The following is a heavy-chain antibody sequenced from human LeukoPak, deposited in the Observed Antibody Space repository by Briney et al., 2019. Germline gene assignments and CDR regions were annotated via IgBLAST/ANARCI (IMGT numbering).Heavy chain of an antibody. CDR3: ARPLGYCSDSRCPQSWFDP. CDR2: INHSGRT. CDR1: GGSFSGYY. V-gene: IGHV4-34*01. J-gene: IGHJ5*02. Sequence: SETLSLTCAVSGGSFSGYYWIWIRQPPGKGLEWIGEINHSGRTNYNPSLKSRVIMSVDTSKNQFSLKLSSVTAADTAVYYCARPLGYCSDSRCPQSWFDPWGQGTLVTVSS. D-gene: IGHD2-15*01.